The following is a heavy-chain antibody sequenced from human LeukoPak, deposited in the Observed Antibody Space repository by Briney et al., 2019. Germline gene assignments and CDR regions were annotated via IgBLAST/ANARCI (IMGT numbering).Heavy chain of an antibody. J-gene: IGHJ6*03. Sequence: GGSLRLSCAASGFTFSDCYMSWIRQAPGKGLEWVSYISGSGSTIYYADSVKGRFTISRDNAKNSLYLQMNSLRAEDTAVYYCAREYAGSYDYYYYMDVWGKGTTVTVSS. CDR1: GFTFSDCY. CDR2: ISGSGSTI. V-gene: IGHV3-11*04. CDR3: AREYAGSYDYYYYMDV. D-gene: IGHD1-26*01.